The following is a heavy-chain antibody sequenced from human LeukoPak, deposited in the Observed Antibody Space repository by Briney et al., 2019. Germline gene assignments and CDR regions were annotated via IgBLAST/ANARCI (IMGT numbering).Heavy chain of an antibody. D-gene: IGHD3-9*01. CDR2: ISGSGTNT. J-gene: IGHJ4*02. V-gene: IGHV3-23*01. CDR3: ADASDYDNSEHHHY. Sequence: GGSLRLSCAASGFTFSTYDRRWVRQAPGKGLEWVSGISGSGTNTYYADSVKGRFTISRYNSKNTLYLQMNSLRAEDTAVYYCADASDYDNSEHHHYWGQGTLVTVSS. CDR1: GFTFSTYD.